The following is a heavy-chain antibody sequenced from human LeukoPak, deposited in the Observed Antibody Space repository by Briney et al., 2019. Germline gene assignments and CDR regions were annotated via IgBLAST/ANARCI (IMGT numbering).Heavy chain of an antibody. CDR2: INHSGST. CDR3: ARAVVVTALRGANWFDP. J-gene: IGHJ5*02. D-gene: IGHD2-21*02. V-gene: IGHV4-34*01. CDR1: GGSFSGYY. Sequence: PSETLSLTCAVYGGSFSGYYWSWIRQPPGKGLEWIVEINHSGSTNYNPSLKSRVTISVDTSKNQFSLKLSSVTAADTAVYYCARAVVVTALRGANWFDPWGQGTLVTVSS.